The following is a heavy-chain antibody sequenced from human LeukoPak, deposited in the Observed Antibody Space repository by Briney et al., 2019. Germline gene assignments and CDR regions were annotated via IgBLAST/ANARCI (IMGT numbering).Heavy chain of an antibody. D-gene: IGHD6-13*01. CDR2: IYDSGST. V-gene: IGHV4-59*01. CDR1: GASISSYY. Sequence: KPSQSLSLACPVAGASISSYYTSWVRQHPGKGMEWLGYIYDSGSTNYQPSLKSRLTISVDTSKNQFSLKLSTVNAADTPDNSCASEQQNHAFEIWGQGTMGTVSS. J-gene: IGHJ3*02. CDR3: ASEQQNHAFEI.